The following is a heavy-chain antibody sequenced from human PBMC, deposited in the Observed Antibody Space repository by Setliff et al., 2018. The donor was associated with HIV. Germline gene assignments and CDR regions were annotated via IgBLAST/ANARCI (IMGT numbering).Heavy chain of an antibody. D-gene: IGHD6-13*01. Sequence: SGPTLVNPAQTLTLTCSFSGFTLITSDEGVAWIRQPPVKALEWLALVYWDYHKHYSPSLKSRLTITKDTSRHQVVLPMTNMDPVDTATYYCAHCDYSSRRCLYWGQGTLVTVSS. J-gene: IGHJ4*02. CDR2: VYWDYHK. CDR3: AHCDYSSRRCLY. CDR1: GFTLITSDEG. V-gene: IGHV2-5*02.